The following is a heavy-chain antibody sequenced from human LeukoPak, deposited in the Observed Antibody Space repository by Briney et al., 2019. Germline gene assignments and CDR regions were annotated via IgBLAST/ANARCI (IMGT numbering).Heavy chain of an antibody. CDR2: ISYDGSNK. D-gene: IGHD3-3*01. CDR1: GFTFSSYA. V-gene: IGHV3-30-3*01. CDR3: ARVFRPSLTVFIIRGAFDI. J-gene: IGHJ3*02. Sequence: GGSLRLSCAASGFTFSSYAMHWVRQAPGKGLEWVAVISYDGSNKYYADSVKGRFTISRDNSKNTLYLQMNSLRAEDTAVYYCARVFRPSLTVFIIRGAFDIWGQGTMVTVSS.